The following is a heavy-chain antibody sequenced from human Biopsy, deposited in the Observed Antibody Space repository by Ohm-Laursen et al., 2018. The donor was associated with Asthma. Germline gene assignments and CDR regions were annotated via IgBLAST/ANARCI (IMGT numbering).Heavy chain of an antibody. V-gene: IGHV4-30-4*01. CDR1: GAYIGTPDYH. Sequence: SQTLSLTCTVSGAYIGTPDYHWSWIRQPPGKGLEWIGFVFYSGTTHYSRSLERRLYISVDKAKNQFSMRLRSMTAPDTAVYFCARVASYGDIYFAIDVWGPGTTVSVS. CDR2: VFYSGTT. CDR3: ARVASYGDIYFAIDV. J-gene: IGHJ6*02. D-gene: IGHD4-17*01.